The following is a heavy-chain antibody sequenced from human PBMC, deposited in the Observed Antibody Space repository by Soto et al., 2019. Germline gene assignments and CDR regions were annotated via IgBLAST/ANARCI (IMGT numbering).Heavy chain of an antibody. V-gene: IGHV4-39*01. Sequence: SETLSLTCTVSGGSIKVGGYYWGWIRQPPGRGLEWVATIYYSGTTYYNPSLKSRLTISLDTSRNQFSLDLTSVTAADTAVYYCARLAYSHYSTWGQGTLVTVSS. CDR1: GGSIKVGGYY. CDR3: ARLAYSHYST. J-gene: IGHJ4*02. D-gene: IGHD5-12*01. CDR2: IYYSGTT.